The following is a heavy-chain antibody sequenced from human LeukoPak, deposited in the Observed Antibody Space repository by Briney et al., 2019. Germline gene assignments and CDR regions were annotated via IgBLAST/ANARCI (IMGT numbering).Heavy chain of an antibody. CDR3: ARPPDSLSNAYDV. V-gene: IGHV3-74*01. D-gene: IGHD3-22*01. CDR2: IHPDGVGT. J-gene: IGHJ3*01. Sequence: PGRSLRLSCTASGFSLNKHWTHWVRHAPGGGRVWVSRIHPDGVGTDSADSVRGRFTISRDNARHTLYLQMESLSAEDTAVYYCARPPDSLSNAYDVWGQGTMVTVSS. CDR1: GFSLNKHW.